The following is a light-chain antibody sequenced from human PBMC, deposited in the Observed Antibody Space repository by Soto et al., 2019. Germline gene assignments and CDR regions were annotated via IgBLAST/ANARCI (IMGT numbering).Light chain of an antibody. Sequence: SPSALSAYVGQRVTITFRGSKSVGRWLARYQQKPGRAPKVLIYDGSTFESGVPSRFSGRGSGTEFTLTIFSLEPDDFETCYCQQYNSYSPFGQGAILEIK. J-gene: IGKJ2*01. CDR2: DGS. CDR1: KSVGRW. CDR3: QQYNSYSP. V-gene: IGKV1-5*01.